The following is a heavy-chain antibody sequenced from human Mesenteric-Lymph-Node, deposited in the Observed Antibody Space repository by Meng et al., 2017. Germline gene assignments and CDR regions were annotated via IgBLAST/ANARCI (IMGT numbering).Heavy chain of an antibody. CDR2: IHYSGST. J-gene: IGHJ5*02. Sequence: LQEPGPGLVKPSQTLSLTCTVSGGSISSGTYYWGWIRQLPGKGLEWIAYIHYSGSTYYSPSLKSRVTISVDTSKNQLSLKLSSMTAADTAVYYCARYVFDSSSLYSNWFDPWGQGTLVTVSS. D-gene: IGHD3-22*01. V-gene: IGHV4-31*03. CDR3: ARYVFDSSSLYSNWFDP. CDR1: GGSISSGTYY.